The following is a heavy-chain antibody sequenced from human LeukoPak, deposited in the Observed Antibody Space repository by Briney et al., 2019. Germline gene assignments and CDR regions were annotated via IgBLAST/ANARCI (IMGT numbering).Heavy chain of an antibody. CDR2: ISSSSSYI. V-gene: IGHV3-21*01. CDR1: GFTFSSYS. Sequence: TGGSLRLSCAASGFTFSSYSMNWVRQAPGKGLEWVSSISSSSSYIYYADSVKGRFTISRDNAKNSLYLQMNSLRAEDTAVYYCARGTYYYDSSGYYYFDYWGQGTLVTVSS. J-gene: IGHJ4*02. D-gene: IGHD3-22*01. CDR3: ARGTYYYDSSGYYYFDY.